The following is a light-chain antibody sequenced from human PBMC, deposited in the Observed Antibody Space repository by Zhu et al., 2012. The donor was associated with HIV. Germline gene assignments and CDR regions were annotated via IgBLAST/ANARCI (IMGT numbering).Light chain of an antibody. V-gene: IGKV3-11*01. J-gene: IGKJ1*01. CDR3: QHRDTWPPWT. Sequence: EILMTQSPATLSVSLGEKVTLSCRASQSVSSYLAWYQQKPDQAPRLLIYDASNRATGIPARFSGSGSGTDFTLTISSLQPEDFAVYYCQHRDTWPPWTFGQGTKVE. CDR1: QSVSSY. CDR2: DAS.